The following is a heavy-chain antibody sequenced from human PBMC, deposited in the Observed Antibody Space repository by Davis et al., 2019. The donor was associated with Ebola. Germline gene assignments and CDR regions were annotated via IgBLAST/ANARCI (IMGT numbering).Heavy chain of an antibody. V-gene: IGHV3-30-3*01. CDR3: ARGAYSSSWLVEYYYGMDV. D-gene: IGHD6-13*01. CDR1: GFTFSSYA. CDR2: TLHDGSKQ. Sequence: GESLKISCAASGFTFSSYAMHWVRQAPGKGLEWVALTLHDGSKQYYVDSVKGRFTISRDNSKNTLYLQMNSLRAEDTAVYYCARGAYSSSWLVEYYYGMDVWGQGTTVTVSS. J-gene: IGHJ6*02.